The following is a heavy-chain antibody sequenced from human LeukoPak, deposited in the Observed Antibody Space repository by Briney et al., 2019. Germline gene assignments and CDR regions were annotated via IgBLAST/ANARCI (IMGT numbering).Heavy chain of an antibody. CDR1: GGPISSYY. CDR2: IYTSGST. V-gene: IGHV4-4*07. CDR3: ARDRRDMVRGINIVRQYHYYYYMDV. Sequence: SETLSLTCTVSGGPISSYYWSWIRQPAGKGLEWIGHIYTSGSTNYNPSLKSRVTISVDTSKSQFSLKLNSVTAADTAVYYCARDRRDMVRGINIVRQYHYYYYMDVWGKGTTVTVSS. J-gene: IGHJ6*03. D-gene: IGHD3-10*01.